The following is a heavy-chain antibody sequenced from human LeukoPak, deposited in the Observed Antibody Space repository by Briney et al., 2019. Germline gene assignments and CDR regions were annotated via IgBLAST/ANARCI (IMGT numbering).Heavy chain of an antibody. CDR3: ASLTVEEGAFDI. CDR2: IYYSGST. V-gene: IGHV4-59*01. D-gene: IGHD1-14*01. Sequence: SETLSLTCTVSGGSISSYYWSWIRQPPGKGLEWIGYIYYSGSTNYNPSLKSRVTISVDTSKNQFSLKLSSVTAADTAVYYCASLTVEEGAFDIWGQGTMVTVSS. J-gene: IGHJ3*02. CDR1: GGSISSYY.